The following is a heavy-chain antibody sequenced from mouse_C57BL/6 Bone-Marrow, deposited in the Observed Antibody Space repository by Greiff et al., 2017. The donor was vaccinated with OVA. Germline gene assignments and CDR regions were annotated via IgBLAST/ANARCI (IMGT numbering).Heavy chain of an antibody. CDR3: ARDERLRRGAWFAY. CDR1: GFTFSSYA. CDR2: ISDGGSYT. D-gene: IGHD2-4*01. J-gene: IGHJ3*01. V-gene: IGHV5-4*01. Sequence: EVQLQESGGGLVKPGGSLKLSCAASGFTFSSYAMSWVRQTPEKRLEWVATISDGGSYTYYPDNVKGRFTISRDNAKNNLYLQMSHLKSEDTAMYYCARDERLRRGAWFAYWGQGTLVTVSA.